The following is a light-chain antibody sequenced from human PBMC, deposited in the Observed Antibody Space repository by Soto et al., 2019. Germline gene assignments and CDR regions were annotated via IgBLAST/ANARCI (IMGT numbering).Light chain of an antibody. Sequence: QSVLTQPPSVSGAPGQTVTISCTGSSSNIGAGYNVHWYQQLPGAAPKLLIYDNSNRPSGIPDRFAGSKSGTSASLAITGLQTEDEADYYCQSYDSGLYDPYYVFGSGTKVTVL. J-gene: IGLJ1*01. CDR3: QSYDSGLYDPYYV. CDR1: SSNIGAGYN. CDR2: DNS. V-gene: IGLV1-40*01.